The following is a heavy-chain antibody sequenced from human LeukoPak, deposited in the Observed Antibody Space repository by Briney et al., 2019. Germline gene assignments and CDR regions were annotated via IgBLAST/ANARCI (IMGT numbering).Heavy chain of an antibody. Sequence: GASVKVSCKASGDTFSSYAISWVRQAPGQGLEWMGGIIPIFGTANYAQKFQGRVTITADESTSTAYMELSSLRSEDTAVYCCAGIGRYQLPYILDYWGQGTLVTVSS. CDR3: AGIGRYQLPYILDY. D-gene: IGHD2-2*01. J-gene: IGHJ4*02. CDR2: IIPIFGTA. CDR1: GDTFSSYA. V-gene: IGHV1-69*13.